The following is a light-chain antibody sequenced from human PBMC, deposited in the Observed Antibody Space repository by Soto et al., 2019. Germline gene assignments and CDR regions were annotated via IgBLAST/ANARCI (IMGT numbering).Light chain of an antibody. CDR3: QTWGTGINWV. CDR1: SGHSSYA. Sequence: QPVLTQSPSASASLGASVKLTCTLSSGHSSYAIAWHQLLPEKGPRFLMKLTSDGSHSKGDGIPDHFSGSSSGAERYLTISSLQSEDEADYYCQTWGTGINWVFGGGTKLTVL. V-gene: IGLV4-69*01. J-gene: IGLJ3*02. CDR2: LTSDGSH.